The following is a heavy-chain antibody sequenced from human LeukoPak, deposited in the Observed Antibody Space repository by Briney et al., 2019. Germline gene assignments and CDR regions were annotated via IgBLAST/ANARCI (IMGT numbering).Heavy chain of an antibody. CDR1: GFTFSSYT. D-gene: IGHD3-22*01. J-gene: IGHJ4*02. V-gene: IGHV3-23*01. CDR3: AKDYYVPNY. Sequence: PGGSLRLSCAASGFTFSSYTMSWVRQAPGKGLGWVSAISGSAGIIYDADSVKGRFTISRDNSKNTLYLQMNSLRAEDTAVYYCAKDYYVPNYWGQGTLVTVSS. CDR2: ISGSAGII.